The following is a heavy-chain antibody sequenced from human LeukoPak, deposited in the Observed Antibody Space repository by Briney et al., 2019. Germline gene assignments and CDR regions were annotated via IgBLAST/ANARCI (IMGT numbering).Heavy chain of an antibody. CDR1: GFSFSTSW. V-gene: IGHV3-7*01. Sequence: GGSLRLSCAASGFSFSTSWMTWVRQAPGKGLEWEANIRRDGGEIYYMDSVKGRFAISRDNAKNSLYLQMNSLRVEDTAVYYCVRDGDDWNDFDHWGQGTLVTVSS. J-gene: IGHJ4*02. D-gene: IGHD1-1*01. CDR3: VRDGDDWNDFDH. CDR2: IRRDGGEI.